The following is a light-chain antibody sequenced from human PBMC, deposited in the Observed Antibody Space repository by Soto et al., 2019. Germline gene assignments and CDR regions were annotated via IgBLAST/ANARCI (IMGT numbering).Light chain of an antibody. CDR1: QRVTTY. J-gene: IGKJ3*01. CDR3: QQRIIWPPT. CDR2: DAS. Sequence: EVVLTQFPATLSLSPGERATLSCRASQRVTTYIAWYQQKPGQAPRLLIYDASNRASGVPARFSPSGSGTDFTLAICSLEPEDFAGDYCQQRIIWPPTFGPGTKVEIK. V-gene: IGKV3-11*01.